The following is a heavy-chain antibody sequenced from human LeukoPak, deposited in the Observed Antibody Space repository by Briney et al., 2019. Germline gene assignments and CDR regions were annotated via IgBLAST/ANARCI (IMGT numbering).Heavy chain of an antibody. V-gene: IGHV4-30-4*08. J-gene: IGHJ4*02. D-gene: IGHD3-22*01. CDR3: ARAGGDISGYYLKY. CDR2: IYYSGST. Sequence: PSETLSLTCTVSGGSISSGDYYWRWIRQPPGKGLEWIGYIYYSGSTYYNPSLKSRVTISVDTTQNQFSLTLRSVTAADPAVLNGARAGGDISGYYLKYWDEVTLVTVTA. CDR1: GGSISSGDYY.